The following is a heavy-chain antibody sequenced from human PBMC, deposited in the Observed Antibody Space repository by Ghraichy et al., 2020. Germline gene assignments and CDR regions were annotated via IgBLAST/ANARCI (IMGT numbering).Heavy chain of an antibody. V-gene: IGHV3-23*01. Sequence: GGSLRLSCAASGFNFSSYAMSWVRPVPGQGLEWVSSISGSGGSTYYADSVKGRFTISRDNSQNTLYLQMNSLRAEDTALYYCAKERGVAPTYNWFDPWGQRTLVTISS. D-gene: IGHD2-21*01. CDR2: ISGSGGST. CDR3: AKERGVAPTYNWFDP. J-gene: IGHJ5*02. CDR1: GFNFSSYA.